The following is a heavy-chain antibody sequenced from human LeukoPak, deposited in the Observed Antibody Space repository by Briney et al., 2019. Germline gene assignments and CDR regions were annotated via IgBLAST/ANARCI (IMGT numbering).Heavy chain of an antibody. CDR3: ARDVRAVAVHFYY. Sequence: ASVKVSCKASGYTFTGYYMHWVRQAPGQGLEWMGWINPNRGGTNYAQKFQGRVTMTRDTSISTAYMELSRLRSDDTAVYYCARDVRAVAVHFYYWGQGTLVTVSS. J-gene: IGHJ4*02. V-gene: IGHV1-2*02. CDR2: INPNRGGT. D-gene: IGHD6-19*01. CDR1: GYTFTGYY.